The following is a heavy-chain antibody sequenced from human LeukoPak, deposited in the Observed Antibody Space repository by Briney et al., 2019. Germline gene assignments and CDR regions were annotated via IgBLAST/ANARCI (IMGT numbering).Heavy chain of an antibody. D-gene: IGHD2-15*01. J-gene: IGHJ6*03. V-gene: IGHV4-59*01. CDR2: IYYSGST. Sequence: KPSETLSLTCTVSGGSISSDYWSWLRQPPGKGLEWIGYIYYSGSTNYNPSLKSRVPISVDTSKNQFSLKLSSVTAADTAVYYCARMVAARPYYMDVWGKGTTVTVSS. CDR1: GGSISSDY. CDR3: ARMVAARPYYMDV.